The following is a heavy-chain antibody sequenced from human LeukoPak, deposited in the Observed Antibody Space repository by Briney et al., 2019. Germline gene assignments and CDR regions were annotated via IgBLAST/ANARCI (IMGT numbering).Heavy chain of an antibody. D-gene: IGHD3-3*01. V-gene: IGHV4-30-4*01. CDR2: IYYSGST. CDR1: GGSISSGDYY. J-gene: IGHJ3*02. Sequence: PSETLSLTCTVSGGSISSGDYYWSWIRQPPGKGLEWIGYIYYSGSTYYNPSLKSRVNISVDTSKNQFSLKLSSVTAADTAVYYCARDITPPSYDFWSGDETHAFDIWGQGTMVTVSS. CDR3: ARDITPPSYDFWSGDETHAFDI.